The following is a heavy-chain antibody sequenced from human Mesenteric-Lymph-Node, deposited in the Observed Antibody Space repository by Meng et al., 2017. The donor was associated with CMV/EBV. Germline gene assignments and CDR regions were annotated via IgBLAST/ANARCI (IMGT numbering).Heavy chain of an antibody. V-gene: IGHV4-34*01. Sequence: SETLSLTCGVYGGSIIGYFWSWIRQSPGKGLEWIGEISHAGTTNYNPSLKSRVTLSLDMSKNQFSLNLSSVTAADTAVYHCARVSSVSSSSLWGQGTLVTVSS. J-gene: IGHJ4*02. D-gene: IGHD6-6*01. CDR2: ISHAGTT. CDR3: ARVSSVSSSSL. CDR1: GGSIIGYF.